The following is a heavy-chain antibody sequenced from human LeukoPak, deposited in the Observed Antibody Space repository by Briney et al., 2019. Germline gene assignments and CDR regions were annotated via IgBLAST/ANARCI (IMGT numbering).Heavy chain of an antibody. CDR1: GYTLTELS. V-gene: IGHV1-24*01. D-gene: IGHD1-26*01. CDR3: ATEALSGSYYYYYYGMDV. CDR2: FDTEDGET. J-gene: IGHJ6*02. Sequence: ASVKVSCKVSGYTLTELSMHWVRQAPGKGLEWMGGFDTEDGETIYAQKFQGRVTMTEDTSTDTAYMELSSLRSEDTAVYYCATEALSGSYYYYYYGMDVWGQGTTVTVSS.